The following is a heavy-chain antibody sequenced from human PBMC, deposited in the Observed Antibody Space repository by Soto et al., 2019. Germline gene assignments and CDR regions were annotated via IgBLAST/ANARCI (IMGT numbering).Heavy chain of an antibody. CDR1: GYTFTSYG. V-gene: IGHV1-18*01. CDR2: ISAYNGNT. Sequence: GASVKVSCKASGYTFTSYGISWVRQAPGQGLEWMGWISAYNGNTNYAQKLQGRVTMTTDTSTSTAYMELRSLRSDDTAVYYCARDIVVVPAARRAFDTWGQGTMVTVSS. D-gene: IGHD2-2*01. J-gene: IGHJ3*02. CDR3: ARDIVVVPAARRAFDT.